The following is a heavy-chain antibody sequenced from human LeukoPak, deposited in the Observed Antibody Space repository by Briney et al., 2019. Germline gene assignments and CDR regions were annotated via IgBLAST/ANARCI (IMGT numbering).Heavy chain of an antibody. CDR2: TRNKANSYTT. CDR1: GFTFSDHY. V-gene: IGHV3-72*01. J-gene: IGHJ3*02. D-gene: IGHD2-8*01. CDR3: ARDGPNRDRAFDI. Sequence: GGSLRLSCAASGFTFSDHYMDWVRQAPGKGLEWVGRTRNKANSYTTEYAASVKGRFTISRDDSKNSLYLQMNSLKTEDTAVYYCARDGPNRDRAFDIWGQGTMVTVSS.